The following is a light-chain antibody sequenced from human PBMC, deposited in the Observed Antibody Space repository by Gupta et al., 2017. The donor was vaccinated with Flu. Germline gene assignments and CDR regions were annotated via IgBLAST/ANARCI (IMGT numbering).Light chain of an antibody. CDR1: DSNIGNNG. J-gene: IGLJ3*02. Sequence: QSVLTQPPSASGTPGQRVTTSCSASDSNIGNNGVHWYHQLPGAAPKLLMYGDHQRRSGVPDRFSGSRSGTSASLAISGLQSDDEAAYYCAAGDDSLNGWVFGGGTSLTVL. CDR3: AAGDDSLNGWV. CDR2: GDH. V-gene: IGLV1-44*01.